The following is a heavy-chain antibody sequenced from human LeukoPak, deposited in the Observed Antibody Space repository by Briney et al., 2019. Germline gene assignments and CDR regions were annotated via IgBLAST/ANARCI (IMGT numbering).Heavy chain of an antibody. CDR1: GYTFTGYY. V-gene: IGHV1-2*06. CDR2: INPNSGGT. J-gene: IGHJ6*02. Sequence: ASVKVSCKASGYTFTGYYMHWVRQAPGHGLEWMGRINPNSGGTNYAQKFQGRVTMTRDTSISTAYMELSRLRSDDTAVYYCARGGYDFVYYYNGMDAWGQGTTVTVSS. CDR3: ARGGYDFVYYYNGMDA. D-gene: IGHD3-3*01.